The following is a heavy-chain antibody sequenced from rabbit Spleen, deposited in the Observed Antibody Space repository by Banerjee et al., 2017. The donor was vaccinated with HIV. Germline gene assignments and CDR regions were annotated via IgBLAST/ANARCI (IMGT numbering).Heavy chain of an antibody. D-gene: IGHD1-1*01. CDR3: ARDLPGSGSGYEV. V-gene: IGHV1S40*01. J-gene: IGHJ4*01. Sequence: QSLEESGGDLVKPEGSLTLTCTASGFSFSSSYDMCWVRQAPGKGLEWIGCIYTGNGKTYYASWAKGRFTISKTSLTTVTLQMTSLTAADTATYFCARDLPGSGSGYEVWGPGTLVTVS. CDR2: IYTGNGKT. CDR1: GFSFSSSYD.